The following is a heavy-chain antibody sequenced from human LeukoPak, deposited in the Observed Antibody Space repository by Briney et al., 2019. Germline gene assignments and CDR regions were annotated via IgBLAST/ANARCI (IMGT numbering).Heavy chain of an antibody. D-gene: IGHD3-9*01. CDR1: GGSISSGGYS. CDR2: IYHSGST. Sequence: KSSETLSLTCAVSGGSISSGGYSWSWIRQPPGKGLEWIGYIYHSGSTYYNPSLKSRVTISVDRSKNQFSLKLSSVTAADTAVYYCAGDDILTGGHYWGQGTLVTVSS. J-gene: IGHJ4*02. V-gene: IGHV4-30-2*01. CDR3: AGDDILTGGHY.